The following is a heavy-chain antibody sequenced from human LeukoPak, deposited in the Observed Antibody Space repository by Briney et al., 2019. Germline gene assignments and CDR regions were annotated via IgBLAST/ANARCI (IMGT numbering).Heavy chain of an antibody. Sequence: GGSLRLSCAASGFTFSSYSMNWVRQAPGKGLEWVSSISSSSSYIYYADSVKGRFTISRDNAKNSLYLQMNSLRAEDTAVYYCARDSGCDGGDIDYWGQGTLVTVSS. CDR3: ARDSGCDGGDIDY. J-gene: IGHJ4*02. CDR2: ISSSSSYI. CDR1: GFTFSSYS. D-gene: IGHD5-12*01. V-gene: IGHV3-21*01.